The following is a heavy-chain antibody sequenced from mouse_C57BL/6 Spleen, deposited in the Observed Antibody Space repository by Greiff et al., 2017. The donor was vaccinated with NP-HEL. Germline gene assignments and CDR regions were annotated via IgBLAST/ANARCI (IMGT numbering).Heavy chain of an antibody. CDR1: GYTFTSYW. D-gene: IGHD2-4*01. V-gene: IGHV1-74*01. CDR2: IHPSDSDT. Sequence: QVQLKQPGAELVKPGASVKVSCKASGYTFTSYWMHWVKQRPGQGLEWIGRIHPSDSDTNYNQKFKGKATLTVDKSSSTAYMQLSSLTSEDSAVYYCAMGYDYDGEAMDYWGQGTSVTVSS. CDR3: AMGYDYDGEAMDY. J-gene: IGHJ4*01.